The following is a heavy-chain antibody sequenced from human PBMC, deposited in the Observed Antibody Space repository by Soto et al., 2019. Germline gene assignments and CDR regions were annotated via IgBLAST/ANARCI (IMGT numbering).Heavy chain of an antibody. CDR2: ISNSGSA. CDR3: VRDLSENIVTNLLSL. Sequence: SETLSLTCTVSGGSIETFYWSWIRQPPGKGLEWIGYISNSGSANYADSVKGRFTISRDNAKNTLYLQMNSLRAEDTAVYYCVRDLSENIVTNLLSLWGQGTLFTVSS. CDR1: GGSIETFY. V-gene: IGHV4-4*08. D-gene: IGHD5-12*01. J-gene: IGHJ4*02.